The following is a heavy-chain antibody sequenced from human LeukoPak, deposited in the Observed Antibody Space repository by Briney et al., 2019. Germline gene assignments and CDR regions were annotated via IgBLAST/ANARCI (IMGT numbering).Heavy chain of an antibody. V-gene: IGHV3-23*01. CDR3: AKDGGLWVSAHWGDS. Sequence: GGSLRLSCAASGFTFSIYTMSWVRQAPGKGLEWVSTITTSDGNTYYADSVKGRFTVSRDNSKNTLFLQMNSLRAEDTAVYYCAKDGGLWVSAHWGDSWGRGTLVTVSS. CDR2: ITTSDGNT. D-gene: IGHD7-27*01. CDR1: GFTFSIYT. J-gene: IGHJ4*02.